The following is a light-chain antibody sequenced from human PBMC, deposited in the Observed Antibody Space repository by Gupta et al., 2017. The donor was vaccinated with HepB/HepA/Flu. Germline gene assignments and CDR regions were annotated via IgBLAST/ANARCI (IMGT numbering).Light chain of an antibody. CDR3: QVWDRSSDHLV. Sequence: SYVLTQPPSVSVPPGKTARITCGGNNIGSKSVHWYQQKPGQAPVLLVYYDSDRLSGIPERFSGSNYGTTATVTISRVEAGEEADYYCQVWDRSSDHLVFGGGTKLTVL. J-gene: IGLJ2*01. CDR2: YDS. V-gene: IGLV3-21*03. CDR1: NIGSKS.